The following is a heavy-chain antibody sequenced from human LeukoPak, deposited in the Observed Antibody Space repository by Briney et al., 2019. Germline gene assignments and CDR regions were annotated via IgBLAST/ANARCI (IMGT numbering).Heavy chain of an antibody. D-gene: IGHD3-10*01. V-gene: IGHV3-23*01. Sequence: PGGSLRLSSAASGFTFTIYAMTWVRQAPGHGLDWVSSISANGGRASYADSVKGRFTISRDNSKNTLYLQMNSPRAEDTAVYYCAKGVVIRGVIIPDYWGQGTLVTVSP. CDR2: ISANGGRA. CDR1: GFTFTIYA. CDR3: AKGVVIRGVIIPDY. J-gene: IGHJ4*02.